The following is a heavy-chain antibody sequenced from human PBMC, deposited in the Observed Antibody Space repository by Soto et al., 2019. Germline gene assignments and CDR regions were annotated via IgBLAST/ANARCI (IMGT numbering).Heavy chain of an antibody. V-gene: IGHV4-4*02. CDR2: IYRTGST. J-gene: IGHJ4*02. CDR1: GGSFTSNNW. Sequence: SETLSLTCAVSGGSFTSNNWWTWVRQPPGQGLEWIGEIYRTGSTNYNPSLKSRVTISLDKSENQFSLKVTTLTAADTAVYYCASRDPGTSVDYWGQGTLVTVS. CDR3: ASRDPGTSVDY. D-gene: IGHD1-7*01.